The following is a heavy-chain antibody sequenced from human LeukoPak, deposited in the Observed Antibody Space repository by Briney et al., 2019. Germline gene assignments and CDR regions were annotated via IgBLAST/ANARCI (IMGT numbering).Heavy chain of an antibody. CDR2: IYYSGST. V-gene: IGHV4-59*08. J-gene: IGHJ4*02. D-gene: IGHD1-26*01. CDR3: ARTQTGEKVDY. CDR1: GGSISSYY. Sequence: SEILSLTCTVSGGSISSYYWSWIRQPPGKGLEWIGYIYYSGSTNYNPSLKSRVTISVDTSKNQFSLKLSSVTAADTAVYYCARTQTGEKVDYWGQGTLVTVSS.